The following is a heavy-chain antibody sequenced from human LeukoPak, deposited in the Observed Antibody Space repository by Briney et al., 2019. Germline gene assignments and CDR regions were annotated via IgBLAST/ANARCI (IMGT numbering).Heavy chain of an antibody. CDR1: GGTFSSYA. V-gene: IGHV1-69*04. J-gene: IGHJ3*02. CDR2: IIPILGIA. D-gene: IGHD2-21*01. CDR3: ARVESVGVPQLSAFDI. Sequence: VASVKVSCKASGGTFSSYAISWVRQAPGQGLEWMGRIIPILGIANYAQKFQGRVTITADKSTSTAYMELSSLRSEDTAVYYCARVESVGVPQLSAFDIWGQGTMVTVSS.